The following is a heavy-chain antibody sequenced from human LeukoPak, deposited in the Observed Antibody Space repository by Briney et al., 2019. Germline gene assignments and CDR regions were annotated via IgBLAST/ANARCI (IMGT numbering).Heavy chain of an antibody. CDR3: ARRWLVLRYFQH. D-gene: IGHD6-19*01. J-gene: IGHJ1*01. CDR1: GGSFSGYY. CDR2: INHSGST. Sequence: SETLSLTCAVYGGSFSGYYWSWIRQPPGKGLEWIGEINHSGSTNYNPSPKSRVTISVDTSKNQFSLKLSSVTAADTAVYYCARRWLVLRYFQHWGQGTLVTVSS. V-gene: IGHV4-34*01.